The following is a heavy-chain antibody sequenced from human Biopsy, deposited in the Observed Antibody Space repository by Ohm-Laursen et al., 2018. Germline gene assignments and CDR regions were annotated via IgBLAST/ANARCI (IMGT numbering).Heavy chain of an antibody. CDR1: GFTFSNAW. J-gene: IGHJ4*02. CDR2: IKSKTDGGTT. V-gene: IGHV3-15*01. CDR3: TTDTSNWYNYFDY. D-gene: IGHD6-13*01. Sequence: SLRLSCAAPGFTFSNAWMNWVRQAPGKGLEWVGRIKSKTDGGTTDYAAPVKDRFTISRDDSKNTLYLQMNSLKTEDAAVYYCTTDTSNWYNYFDYWGQGTLVTVSS.